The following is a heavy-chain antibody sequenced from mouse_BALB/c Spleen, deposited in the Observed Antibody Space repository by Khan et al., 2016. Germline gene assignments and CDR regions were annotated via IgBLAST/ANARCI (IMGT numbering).Heavy chain of an antibody. V-gene: IGHV5-6-3*01. CDR2: INSNGGST. CDR1: GFTFSSYG. Sequence: EVELVESGGGLVQPGGSLKLSCAASGFTFSSYGTSWFRQTPDKRLESVATINSNGGSTYYPDSVQGRFTISRDTAKNTLYLQMSSPKSEDTAMYYCASDDYYAMDCWGRGSSVTVSS. J-gene: IGHJ4*01. CDR3: ASDDYYAMDC.